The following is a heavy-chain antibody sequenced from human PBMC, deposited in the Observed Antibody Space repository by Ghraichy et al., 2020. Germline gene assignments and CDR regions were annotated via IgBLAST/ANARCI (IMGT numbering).Heavy chain of an antibody. CDR1: GGSISSGSYF. V-gene: IGHV4-61*02. Sequence: SETLSLTCTVSGGSISSGSYFWSWIRQTAGKGLEWIGRVYTSGNTNYNPSFESRVTISIDTSKNQFSLNLSFVTAADTAVYYCASAPSTKTLDIWGQGTMVTVSS. J-gene: IGHJ3*02. D-gene: IGHD2-8*01. CDR2: VYTSGNT. CDR3: ASAPSTKTLDI.